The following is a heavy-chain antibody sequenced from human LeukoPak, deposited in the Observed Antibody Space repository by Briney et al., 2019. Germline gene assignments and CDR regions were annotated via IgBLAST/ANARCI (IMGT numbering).Heavy chain of an antibody. CDR2: ISSSGSTI. D-gene: IGHD5-18*01. V-gene: IGHV3-11*01. CDR1: GFTFSIHA. J-gene: IGHJ4*02. Sequence: GGSLRLSCAASGFTFSIHAMSWVRQAPGKGLEWVSYISSSGSTIYYADSVKGRFTISRDNAKNSLYLQMNSLRAEDTAVYYCARVYSYGYELDYWGQGTLVTVSS. CDR3: ARVYSYGYELDY.